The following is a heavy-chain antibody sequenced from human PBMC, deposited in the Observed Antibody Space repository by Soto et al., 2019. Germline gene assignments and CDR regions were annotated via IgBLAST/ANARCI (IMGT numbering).Heavy chain of an antibody. D-gene: IGHD2-2*01. CDR1: GFTFDDYA. CDR3: AKGAYQLLSRPPHYYYMDV. J-gene: IGHJ6*03. V-gene: IGHV3-9*01. Sequence: EVQLVESGGGLVQPGRSLRLSCAASGFTFDDYAMHWVRQAPGKGLEWVSGISWNSGSIGYADSVKGRFTISRDNAKNTLYLQMNSLRADDTAFYYCAKGAYQLLSRPPHYYYMDVWGKGTTVTVSS. CDR2: ISWNSGSI.